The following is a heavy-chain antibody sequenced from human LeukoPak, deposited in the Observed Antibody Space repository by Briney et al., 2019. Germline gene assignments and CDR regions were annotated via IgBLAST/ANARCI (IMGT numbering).Heavy chain of an antibody. CDR1: GFTFDDYG. CDR3: ARGGDTDIYFDY. J-gene: IGHJ4*02. D-gene: IGHD3-16*01. Sequence: GGSLRLSCAASGFTFDDYGMSWVRQAPGKGLEWVSGINWNGGSTGYADSVKGRFTISRDNAKNSLYLQMNSLRAEDTAVYYCARGGDTDIYFDYRGQGTLVTVSS. CDR2: INWNGGST. V-gene: IGHV3-20*04.